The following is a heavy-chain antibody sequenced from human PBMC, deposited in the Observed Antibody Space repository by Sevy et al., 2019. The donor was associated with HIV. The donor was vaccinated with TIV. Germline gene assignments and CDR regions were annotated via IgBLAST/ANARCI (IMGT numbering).Heavy chain of an antibody. V-gene: IGHV3-30*03. D-gene: IGHD4-17*01. J-gene: IGHJ6*02. CDR1: GVTVSRYG. CDR3: AHSSGLYGYYYGMDV. Sequence: GGSLRLSCAASGVTVSRYGIHWVRQAPGKGLEWVAVISYDGSKKNHAESMKGRFTISRDNSKNTLYLEMSSLRPEDTAVYYCAHSSGLYGYYYGMDVWGQGTTVTVSS. CDR2: ISYDGSKK.